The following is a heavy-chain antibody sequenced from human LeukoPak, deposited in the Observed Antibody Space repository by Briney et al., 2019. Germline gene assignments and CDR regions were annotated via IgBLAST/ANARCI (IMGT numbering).Heavy chain of an antibody. CDR2: IYTSGST. CDR3: ARVQTRLRSFAFDY. D-gene: IGHD4-17*01. J-gene: IGHJ4*02. CDR1: GGSISSGSYY. Sequence: SETLSLTCTVSGGSISSGSYYWSWIRQPAGKGLEWIGRIYTSGSTNYNPSLKSRVTISVDTSKNQFSLKLSSVTAADTAVYYCARVQTRLRSFAFDYWGQGTLVTVSS. V-gene: IGHV4-61*02.